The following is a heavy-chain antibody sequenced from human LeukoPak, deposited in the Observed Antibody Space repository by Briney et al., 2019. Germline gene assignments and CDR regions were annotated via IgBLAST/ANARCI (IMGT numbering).Heavy chain of an antibody. CDR3: ARDRGYSFDY. CDR2: IYSGGST. CDR1: GFTFSSYS. J-gene: IGHJ4*02. Sequence: PGGSLRLSCAASGFTFSSYSMNWVRQAPGKGLEWVSVIYSGGSTYYADSVKGRFTISRDNSKITLYLQMNSLRAEDTAVYYCARDRGYSFDYWGQGTLVTVSS. V-gene: IGHV3-53*01. D-gene: IGHD3-10*01.